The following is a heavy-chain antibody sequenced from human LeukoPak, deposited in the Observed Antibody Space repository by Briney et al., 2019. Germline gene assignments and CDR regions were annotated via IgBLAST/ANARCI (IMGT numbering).Heavy chain of an antibody. V-gene: IGHV4-30-2*01. CDR1: GGSISSGGYS. D-gene: IGHD6-19*01. J-gene: IGHJ4*02. CDR2: IYHSGST. Sequence: SQTLSLTCAVSGGSISSGGYSWSWIRQPPGKGLGWIGYIYHSGSTYYNPSLKSRVTISVDRSKNQFSLKLSSVTAADTAVYYCARVRGWYYFDYWGQGTLVTVSS. CDR3: ARVRGWYYFDY.